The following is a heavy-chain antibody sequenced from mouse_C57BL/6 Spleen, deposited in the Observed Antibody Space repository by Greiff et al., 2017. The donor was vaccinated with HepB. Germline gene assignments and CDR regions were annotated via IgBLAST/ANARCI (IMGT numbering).Heavy chain of an antibody. D-gene: IGHD2-5*01. CDR2: ISYDGSN. J-gene: IGHJ1*03. CDR1: GYSITSGYY. Sequence: ESGPGLVKPSQSLSLTCSVTGYSITSGYYWNWIRQFPGNKLEWMGYISYDGSNNYNPSLKNRISITRDTSKNQFFLKLNSVTTEDTATYYCARVYSNYVSWYFDVWGTGTTVTVSS. V-gene: IGHV3-6*01. CDR3: ARVYSNYVSWYFDV.